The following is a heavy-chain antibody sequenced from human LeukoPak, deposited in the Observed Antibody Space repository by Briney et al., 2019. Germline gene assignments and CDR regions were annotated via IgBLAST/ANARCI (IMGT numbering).Heavy chain of an antibody. CDR2: IYHSGST. J-gene: IGHJ6*02. V-gene: IGHV4-38-2*02. CDR3: ARMQEGPYYYTMDV. Sequence: PSETLSLTCTVSGYSISSGYYWGWIRQPPGKGLEWIGSIYHSGSTYYNPSLKSRVTISVDTSKNQFSLKLSSVIAADTAVYYCARMQEGPYYYTMDVWGQGTTVTVSS. CDR1: GYSISSGYY.